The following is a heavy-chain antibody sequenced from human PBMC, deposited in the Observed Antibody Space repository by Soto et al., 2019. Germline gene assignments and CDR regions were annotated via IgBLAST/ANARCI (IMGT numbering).Heavy chain of an antibody. V-gene: IGHV3-49*03. CDR3: TITMVRGVTPDAFDI. CDR2: IRSKAYGGTT. J-gene: IGHJ3*02. D-gene: IGHD3-10*01. CDR1: GFTFGDYA. Sequence: GGSLRLSCTASGFTFGDYAMSWFRQAPGKGLEWVGFIRSKAYGGTTEYAASVKGRFTISRDDSKSIAYLQMNSLKTEDTAVYYCTITMVRGVTPDAFDIWGQGTMVTVSS.